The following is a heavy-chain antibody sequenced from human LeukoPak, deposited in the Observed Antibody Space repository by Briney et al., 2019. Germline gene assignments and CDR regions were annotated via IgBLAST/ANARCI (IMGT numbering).Heavy chain of an antibody. D-gene: IGHD4-17*01. CDR3: AGAVDYGDYAWFDP. Sequence: PSQTLSLTCAVSGGSISSGGYSWSWIRQPPGKGLEWIGYIYHSGSTYYNPSLKSRVTISVDRSKNQFSLKLSSVTAADTAVYYCAGAVDYGDYAWFDPWGQGTLVTVSS. CDR1: GGSISSGGYS. V-gene: IGHV4-30-2*01. CDR2: IYHSGST. J-gene: IGHJ5*02.